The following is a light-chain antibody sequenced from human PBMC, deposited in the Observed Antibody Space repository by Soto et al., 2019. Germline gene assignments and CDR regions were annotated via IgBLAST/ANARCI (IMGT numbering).Light chain of an antibody. CDR2: DAS. J-gene: IGKJ4*01. CDR3: QQYTNWPPLT. Sequence: EIVMTQSPATLSVSPGEGATLSCRASQSVHSYLAWYQQKPGQAPRLLIYDASTRATGIPARFSGSGSGTEFTLTISSLQSEDVAVYYCQQYTNWPPLTFGGGTKVEI. CDR1: QSVHSY. V-gene: IGKV3-15*01.